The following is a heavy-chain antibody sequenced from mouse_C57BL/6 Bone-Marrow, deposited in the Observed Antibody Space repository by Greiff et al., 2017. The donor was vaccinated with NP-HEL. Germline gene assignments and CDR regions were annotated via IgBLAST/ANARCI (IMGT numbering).Heavy chain of an antibody. Sequence: QVQLQQPGAELVKPGASVKMSCKASGYTFTSYWITWVKQRPGQGLEWIGDIYPGSGSTNYNEKFKSKATLTVATSSSTAYMQLSSLTSEDSAVYDCAKGYWEDYWGQGTTLTVSS. CDR1: GYTFTSYW. CDR3: AKGYWEDY. J-gene: IGHJ2*01. CDR2: IYPGSGST. D-gene: IGHD4-1*01. V-gene: IGHV1-55*01.